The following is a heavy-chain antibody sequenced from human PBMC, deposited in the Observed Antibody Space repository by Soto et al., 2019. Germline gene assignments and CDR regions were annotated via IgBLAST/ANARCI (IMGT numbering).Heavy chain of an antibody. V-gene: IGHV3-23*01. J-gene: IGHJ4*02. CDR1: GFTFSSYA. CDR2: ISGSGGST. Sequence: PGGSLRLSCAASGFTFSSYAMSWVRQAPGKGLEWVSAISGSGGSTYYADSVKGRFTISRDNSKNTLYLQMNSLRAEVTAVYYCAKHNYYDSSGYYYGGYYFDYRGQGPLVTVSS. CDR3: AKHNYYDSSGYYYGGYYFDY. D-gene: IGHD3-22*01.